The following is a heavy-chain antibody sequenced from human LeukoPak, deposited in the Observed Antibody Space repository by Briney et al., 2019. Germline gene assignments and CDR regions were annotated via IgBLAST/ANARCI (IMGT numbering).Heavy chain of an antibody. CDR2: VYYTGST. CDR3: ARHSGSGSLSRPFDP. V-gene: IGHV4-39*01. CDR1: GDSVTSGTFY. Sequence: SETLSLTCTVSGDSVTSGTFYWAWRRQPPGKGLEWIATVYYTGSTYYNPSLKSRVTISMDTSKNQFSLDLRSVVAPDTAVYYCARHSGSGSLSRPFDPWGQGTLVTVSS. D-gene: IGHD3-10*01. J-gene: IGHJ5*02.